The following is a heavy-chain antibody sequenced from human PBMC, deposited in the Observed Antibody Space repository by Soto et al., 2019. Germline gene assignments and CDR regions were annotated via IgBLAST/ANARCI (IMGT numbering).Heavy chain of an antibody. Sequence: QVQLQESGPGLVKPSETLSLTCTVSGGSISSYYWSWIRQPPGKGLEWMGYIYYSGSTNYNPSLKSRVTISVDTSKNQCSLKLSSVTAADTAVYYCACQRSGYYPNWFDPWGQGTLVTVSS. CDR2: IYYSGST. D-gene: IGHD3-3*01. J-gene: IGHJ5*02. CDR1: GGSISSYY. CDR3: ACQRSGYYPNWFDP. V-gene: IGHV4-59*01.